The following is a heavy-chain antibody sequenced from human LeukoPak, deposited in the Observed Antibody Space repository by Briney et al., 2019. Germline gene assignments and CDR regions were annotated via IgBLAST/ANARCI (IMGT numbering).Heavy chain of an antibody. D-gene: IGHD5-12*01. CDR1: GFTFDDYG. CDR3: ATSRGYSGYGNLDY. CDR2: INWNGGNT. V-gene: IGHV3-20*04. Sequence: GGSLRLSCAASGFTFDDYGMSWVRQAPGKGLEWVSGINWNGGNTGYADSVQGRFTISRDNAKNSLYLQLNSLRAEDTALYYCATSRGYSGYGNLDYWGQGTLVTVSS. J-gene: IGHJ4*02.